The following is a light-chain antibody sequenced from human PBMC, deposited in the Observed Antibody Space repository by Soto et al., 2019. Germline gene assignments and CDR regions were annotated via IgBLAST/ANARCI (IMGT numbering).Light chain of an antibody. J-gene: IGKJ1*01. Sequence: DIQVTQSPSSLSASVGDRVTITCRASQSISNYLNWYQQKPGKAPKLLIYAASSLQSGVPSRFSGTGSGTDFTLSISSLQPEDFATYYCQQSYDNPRAFGLGTKVEVK. CDR1: QSISNY. CDR2: AAS. V-gene: IGKV1-39*01. CDR3: QQSYDNPRA.